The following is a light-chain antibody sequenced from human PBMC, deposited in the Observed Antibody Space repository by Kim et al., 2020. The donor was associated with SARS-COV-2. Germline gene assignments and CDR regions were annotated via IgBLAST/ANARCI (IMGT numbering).Light chain of an antibody. Sequence: PGERATLSCRASQSVTTDLAWYQQRPGQAPRLLIYDASNRATGIPGRFSGSGSGTDFTLTISSLEPEDFAVYYCQQRGSWPLTFGGGTKVDI. CDR1: QSVTTD. J-gene: IGKJ4*01. V-gene: IGKV3-11*01. CDR3: QQRGSWPLT. CDR2: DAS.